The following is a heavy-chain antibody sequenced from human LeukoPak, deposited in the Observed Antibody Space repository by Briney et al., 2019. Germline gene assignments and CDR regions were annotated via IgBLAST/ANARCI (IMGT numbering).Heavy chain of an antibody. CDR1: GGSISSSSYY. CDR3: ARHSSGSAKGRPDY. CDR2: IYYSGST. J-gene: IGHJ4*02. V-gene: IGHV4-39*01. Sequence: SETLSLTCTVSGGSISSSSYYWGWIRQPPGKGLEWIGSIYYSGSTYYNPSLKSRVTISVDTSKNQFSLKLSSVTAADTAVYYCARHSSGSAKGRPDYWGQGTLVTVSS. D-gene: IGHD6-6*01.